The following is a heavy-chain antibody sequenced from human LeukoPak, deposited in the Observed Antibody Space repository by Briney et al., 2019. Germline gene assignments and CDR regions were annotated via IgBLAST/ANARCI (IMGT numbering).Heavy chain of an antibody. D-gene: IGHD5-12*01. J-gene: IGHJ5*02. Sequence: ASVKVSCKASGYTFTSYYIHLVRQAPGQGFEWMAIINPSDGSTTNSQKFQGRVTMTRDTSTSTAYMELSSLRSEDTAVYYCARQVGSKATSHNWFDPWGQGTLVTVSS. V-gene: IGHV1-46*01. CDR3: ARQVGSKATSHNWFDP. CDR1: GYTFTSYY. CDR2: INPSDGST.